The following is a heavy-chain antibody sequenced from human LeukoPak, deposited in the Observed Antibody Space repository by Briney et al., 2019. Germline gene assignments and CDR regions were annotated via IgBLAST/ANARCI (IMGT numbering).Heavy chain of an antibody. CDR1: GGSISSSNW. CDR3: ARGPRPGYSSSFWGWFDP. CDR2: IYHSGST. J-gene: IGHJ5*02. D-gene: IGHD6-13*01. V-gene: IGHV4-4*02. Sequence: SGTLSLTCAVSGGSISSSNWWSWVRQPPGKGLEWIGEIYHSGSTNYNPPLKSRVTISVDTSKNQFSLKLSSVTAADTAVYYCARGPRPGYSSSFWGWFDPWGQGTLVTVSS.